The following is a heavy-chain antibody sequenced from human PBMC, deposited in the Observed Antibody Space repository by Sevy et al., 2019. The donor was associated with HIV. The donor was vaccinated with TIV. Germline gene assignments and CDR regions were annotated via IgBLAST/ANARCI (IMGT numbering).Heavy chain of an antibody. CDR1: GFTFSSYA. J-gene: IGHJ4*02. D-gene: IGHD5-12*01. Sequence: GGSLRLSCAASGFTFSSYAMHWVRQAPGKGLEWVAVISYDGSNKYYADSVKGRFTISRDNSKNTLYLQMNSLRAEDTGVYYCARGVGYSGYVPVPYYFDYWGQGTLVTVSS. CDR3: ARGVGYSGYVPVPYYFDY. CDR2: ISYDGSNK. V-gene: IGHV3-30-3*01.